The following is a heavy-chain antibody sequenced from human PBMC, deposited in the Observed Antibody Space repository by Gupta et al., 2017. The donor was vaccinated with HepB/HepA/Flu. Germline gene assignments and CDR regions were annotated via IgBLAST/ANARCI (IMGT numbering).Heavy chain of an antibody. V-gene: IGHV3-23*01. CDR2: ISGGGGTT. J-gene: IGHJ3*02. D-gene: IGHD3-10*01. CDR3: AKDRTGSGSYLGASDI. CDR1: GVTFINYA. Sequence: VLLLESGGGLVQPGASLRLSCAASGVTFINYAMSCGRQAPGKRLEWVAAISGGGGTTYHADSVKGRFSVSRDNSKNTLYLQMSSLRAEDTAVYYCAKDRTGSGSYLGASDIWGQGTLVTVSS.